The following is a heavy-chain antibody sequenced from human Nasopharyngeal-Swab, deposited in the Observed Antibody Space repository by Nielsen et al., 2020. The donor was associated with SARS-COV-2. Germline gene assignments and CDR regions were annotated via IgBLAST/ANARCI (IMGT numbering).Heavy chain of an antibody. V-gene: IGHV3-74*03. D-gene: IGHD3-10*01. CDR3: ARGLVWFGEYNFMDV. CDR2: INNDGSST. CDR1: GFTFSNYW. J-gene: IGHJ6*03. Sequence: GESLKISCAASGFTFSNYWMHWVRQAPGKGLVWVSRINNDGSSTTDADSVKGRFTISRDNAKNTVYLQMNSLRADDTAVYYCARGLVWFGEYNFMDVRGKGTMVTVSS.